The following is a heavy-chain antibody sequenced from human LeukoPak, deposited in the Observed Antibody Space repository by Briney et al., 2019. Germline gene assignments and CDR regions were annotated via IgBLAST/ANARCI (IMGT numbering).Heavy chain of an antibody. V-gene: IGHV3-30*04. CDR3: AKDRYCSSTSCYRAVGYYFDY. D-gene: IGHD2-2*02. CDR1: GFTFSSYA. J-gene: IGHJ4*02. Sequence: PGGSLRLSCAASGFTFSSYAMHWVRQAPGKGLEWVAVISYDGSNKYYADSVKGRFTISRDNSKNTLDLQMNSLRAEDTAVYYCAKDRYCSSTSCYRAVGYYFDYWGQGTLVTVSS. CDR2: ISYDGSNK.